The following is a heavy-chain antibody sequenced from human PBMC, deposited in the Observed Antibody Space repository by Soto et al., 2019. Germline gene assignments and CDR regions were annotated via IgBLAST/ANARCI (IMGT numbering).Heavy chain of an antibody. CDR1: GGSISSSSYY. V-gene: IGHV4-39*01. CDR3: ARHQYCSGGSCYLGNWFDP. J-gene: IGHJ5*02. D-gene: IGHD2-15*01. Sequence: QLQLQESGPGLVKPSETLSLTCTVSGGSISSSSYYWGWIRQPPGKGLEWIGSIYYSGSTYYNPSLKSRVTISVDPSKNQFSLKLSSVTAADTAVYYCARHQYCSGGSCYLGNWFDPWGQGTLVTVSS. CDR2: IYYSGST.